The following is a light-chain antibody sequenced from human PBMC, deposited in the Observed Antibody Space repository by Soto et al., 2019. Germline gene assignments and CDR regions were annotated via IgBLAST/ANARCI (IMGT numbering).Light chain of an antibody. Sequence: QPVLTQPPSVSGAPGQRVTISCTGSSSNIGAGYDVHWYQQLPGTAPKLLIYGNSNRPSGVPDRFSGSKSGTSASLAITGLQAEYEADYYCQSYDSSLSALYVFGTGTKVTVL. CDR1: SSNIGAGYD. J-gene: IGLJ1*01. CDR2: GNS. CDR3: QSYDSSLSALYV. V-gene: IGLV1-40*01.